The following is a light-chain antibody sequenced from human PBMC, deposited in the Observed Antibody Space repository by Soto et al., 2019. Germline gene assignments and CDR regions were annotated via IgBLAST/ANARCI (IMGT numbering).Light chain of an antibody. CDR1: QSVTTS. Sequence: IVLTQSPDTLSLSPGERATLSCRASQSVTTSLAWYQQKPGQAPRLLIYGASTRATGIPARFSGSGSGTDFTLTISSLEPADFAMYYCQQYGSSPRTFGQGTKVDI. V-gene: IGKV3-20*01. J-gene: IGKJ1*01. CDR2: GAS. CDR3: QQYGSSPRT.